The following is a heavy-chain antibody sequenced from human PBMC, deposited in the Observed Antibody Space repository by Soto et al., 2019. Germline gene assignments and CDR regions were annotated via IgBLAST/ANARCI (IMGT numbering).Heavy chain of an antibody. CDR2: ISAYNGHT. J-gene: IGHJ4*02. CDR3: ARSTMIVVELHCDY. Sequence: GASVKVSCKASGYTFTSYAISWVRQAPGQGLEWMGWISAYNGHTHYAQKLQGRVTMTTDTSTSTAYMELRSLRSDDTAVYYCARSTMIVVELHCDYWGQGTLVTVSS. V-gene: IGHV1-18*01. D-gene: IGHD3-22*01. CDR1: GYTFTSYA.